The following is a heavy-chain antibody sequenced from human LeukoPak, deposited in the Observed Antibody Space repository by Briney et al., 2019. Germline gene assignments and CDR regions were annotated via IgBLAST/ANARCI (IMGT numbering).Heavy chain of an antibody. J-gene: IGHJ4*02. CDR2: MNPNSGNT. CDR3: ARGLYSTSCYLGY. Sequence: ASGKVCSKASGYTFTSYDINWVRRATGQGLEWMGWMNPNSGNTGYSQNYQAIVTITRNTTISTAYMKLSSLRSEDTAVYYCARGLYSTSCYLGYWGQGTLVTVSS. D-gene: IGHD6-13*01. V-gene: IGHV1-8*01. CDR1: GYTFTSYD.